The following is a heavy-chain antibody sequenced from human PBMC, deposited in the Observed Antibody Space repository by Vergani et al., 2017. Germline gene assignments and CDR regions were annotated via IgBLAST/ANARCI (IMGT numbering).Heavy chain of an antibody. Sequence: QVQLVESGGGVVQPGGSLRLSCAASGFTFSSYGMHWVRQAPGKGLEWVAFIRYDGSNKYYADSVKGRFTISRDNSKNTLYLQINSLRAEDTAVYYCAKDRLYGSGRGYNWFDPWGQGTLVTVSS. CDR1: GFTFSSYG. CDR3: AKDRLYGSGRGYNWFDP. V-gene: IGHV3-30*02. CDR2: IRYDGSNK. D-gene: IGHD3-10*01. J-gene: IGHJ5*02.